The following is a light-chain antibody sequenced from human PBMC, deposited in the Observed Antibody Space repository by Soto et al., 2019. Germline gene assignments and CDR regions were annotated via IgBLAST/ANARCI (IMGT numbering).Light chain of an antibody. CDR1: QTVRNH. J-gene: IGKJ4*01. CDR2: DAS. Sequence: EIAMIQPPATLSLSPGERATLSCRASQTVRNHLAWYQQRPGQAPRLLIYDASSRATGIPARSSGSGSGTDFTLTISSLEPEDFAVYYCQQHSNWPLTFGGGTKVDIK. V-gene: IGKV3-11*01. CDR3: QQHSNWPLT.